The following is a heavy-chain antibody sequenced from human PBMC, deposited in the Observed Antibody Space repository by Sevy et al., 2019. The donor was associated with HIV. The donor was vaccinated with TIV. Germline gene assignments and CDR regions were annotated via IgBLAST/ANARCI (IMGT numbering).Heavy chain of an antibody. V-gene: IGHV3-66*01. CDR2: IYSGGST. D-gene: IGHD3-22*01. Sequence: RGSLRLSCAASEFSVTDNYMSWVRQAPGKGLEWVSTIYSGGSTFYADSVKGRFTISRDNSKNTLYLHMNSLRAEDTAVYYCARDRYYDASGYYYYYYGLDVWGQGTTVTVSS. CDR3: ARDRYYDASGYYYYYYGLDV. J-gene: IGHJ6*02. CDR1: EFSVTDNY.